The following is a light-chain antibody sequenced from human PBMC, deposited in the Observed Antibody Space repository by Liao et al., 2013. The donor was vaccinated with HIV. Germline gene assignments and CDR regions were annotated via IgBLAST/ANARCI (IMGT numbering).Light chain of an antibody. V-gene: IGLV3-21*04. CDR1: DIGSKS. Sequence: SYVLTQPPSVSVAPGKSAKITCGGNDIGSKSVHWYQQKPGQAPLLVIYFDSDRPSGIPERFSGSNSENTATLTISRVEAGDEADYYCQVWDSNGDYPVFGGGTKLTVL. CDR2: FDS. J-gene: IGLJ3*02. CDR3: QVWDSNGDYPV.